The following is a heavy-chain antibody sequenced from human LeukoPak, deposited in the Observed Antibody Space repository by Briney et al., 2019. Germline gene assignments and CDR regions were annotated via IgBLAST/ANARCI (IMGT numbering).Heavy chain of an antibody. V-gene: IGHV3-23*01. CDR2: VSVSGDWT. D-gene: IGHD6-13*01. CDR1: GFTFSNAW. J-gene: IGHJ4*02. Sequence: PGGSLRLSCAASGFTFSNAWMSWVRQAPGKGLEWVSVVSVSGDWTYYADSVKGRFTISRDNSKNTLYLQMNSLRAEDTAVYYCANYRQSITAAGHSREFADYWGQGTLVTVSS. CDR3: ANYRQSITAAGHSREFADY.